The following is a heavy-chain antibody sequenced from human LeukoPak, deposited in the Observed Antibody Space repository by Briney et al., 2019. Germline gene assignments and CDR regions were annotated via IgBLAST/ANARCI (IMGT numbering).Heavy chain of an antibody. J-gene: IGHJ6*02. V-gene: IGHV4-59*01. CDR3: ARVWGYYDSSGYYYRDYYYYYGMDV. CDR1: GGSISTYS. Sequence: PSETLSLTCTVSGGSISTYSWTWIRQPPGKGLEWIGNIYYSGSTNYNPSLKSRVTISIDTSKNQFSLKLSSVTAADTAVYYCARVWGYYDSSGYYYRDYYYYYGMDVWGQGTTVTVSS. D-gene: IGHD3-22*01. CDR2: IYYSGST.